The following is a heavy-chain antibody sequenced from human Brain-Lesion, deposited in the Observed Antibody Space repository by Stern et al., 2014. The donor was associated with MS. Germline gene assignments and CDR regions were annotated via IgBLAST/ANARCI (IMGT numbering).Heavy chain of an antibody. V-gene: IGHV1-2*02. Sequence: VHLVESGAEVKKPGASVKVSCKTSGYIFTGYYIHWVRQAPGQGLAWMAWINPNTGGTKYAQKFQGRVTMSRDTSISTAYVELSSLTSDDTAVYYCARDQRGITIFGVVTDYYYLGMDVWGQGTTVTVSS. D-gene: IGHD3-3*01. CDR2: INPNTGGT. CDR3: ARDQRGITIFGVVTDYYYLGMDV. CDR1: GYIFTGYY. J-gene: IGHJ6*02.